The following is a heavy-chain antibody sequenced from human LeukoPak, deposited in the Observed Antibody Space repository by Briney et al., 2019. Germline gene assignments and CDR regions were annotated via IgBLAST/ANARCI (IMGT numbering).Heavy chain of an antibody. CDR1: GGSISSSSYY. V-gene: IGHV4-39*01. Sequence: SETLLHSCTVSGGSISSSSYYWGWIRQPPGKGLEWIGTIYYSGSTYYNPSLKSRVTISVDKSKNQFSLKLSSVTAADTAVYYCARQEAQGSTWFDSDYWGKVTLV. J-gene: IGHJ4*02. CDR3: ARQEAQGSTWFDSDY. CDR2: IYYSGST. D-gene: IGHD3-10*01.